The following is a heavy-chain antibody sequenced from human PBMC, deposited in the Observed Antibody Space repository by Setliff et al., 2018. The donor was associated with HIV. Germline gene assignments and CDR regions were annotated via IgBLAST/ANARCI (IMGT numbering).Heavy chain of an antibody. Sequence: PSETLSLTCTVYGGSFSNYYTNWIRQPPGKGLEWIGELSPSGTTRSNPSLQSRVTISLDTSNNQFSLKLTSVTDADTAVYYCASRIYYYDTYRVLREEGFDPWGQGTLVTVSS. D-gene: IGHD3-22*01. CDR2: LSPSGTT. V-gene: IGHV4-34*01. CDR1: GGSFSNYY. CDR3: ASRIYYYDTYRVLREEGFDP. J-gene: IGHJ5*02.